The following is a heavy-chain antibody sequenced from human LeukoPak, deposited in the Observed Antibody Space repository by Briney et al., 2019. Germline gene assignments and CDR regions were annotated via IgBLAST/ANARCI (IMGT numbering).Heavy chain of an antibody. V-gene: IGHV3-21*01. Sequence: GGSLRLSCAASRFTFSSHSMNWVRQAPGKGLEWVSSISSSSSYIYYADSVKGRFTISRDNAKNSLYLQMNSLRAEDTAVYYCAREASIVVVPAAINYWGQGTLVTVSS. J-gene: IGHJ4*02. CDR2: ISSSSSYI. CDR3: AREASIVVVPAAINY. D-gene: IGHD2-2*02. CDR1: RFTFSSHS.